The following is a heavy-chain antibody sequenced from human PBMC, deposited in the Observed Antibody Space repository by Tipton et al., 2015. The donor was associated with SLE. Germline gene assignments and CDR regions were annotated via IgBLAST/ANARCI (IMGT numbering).Heavy chain of an antibody. CDR1: GFTFDDYV. CDR3: AKDIARPNYFQYGMDV. V-gene: IGHV3-9*01. J-gene: IGHJ6*02. Sequence: SLRLSCAASGFTFDDYVMHWVRQAPGKGLEWVASINWNGNSIGYAVSVKGRFTISRDNAKKSLYLQMSSLRPEDTALYYCAKDIARPNYFQYGMDVWGQGTTVTVSS. D-gene: IGHD6-6*01. CDR2: INWNGNSI.